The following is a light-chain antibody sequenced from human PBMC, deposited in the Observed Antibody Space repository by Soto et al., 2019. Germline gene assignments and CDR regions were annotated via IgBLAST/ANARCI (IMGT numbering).Light chain of an antibody. CDR2: DDS. CDR1: TSGSKS. CDR3: QVWDSSSSLVV. J-gene: IGLJ2*01. Sequence: SYELIQPPSLSVDPGQTAQVTCGGITSGSKSAHWYQQKPGQAPVLVIYDDSDRPSGIPERFSGIKSGNTATLTITRVEDGDEADYYCQVWDSSSSLVVFGGGTKLTVL. V-gene: IGLV3-21*02.